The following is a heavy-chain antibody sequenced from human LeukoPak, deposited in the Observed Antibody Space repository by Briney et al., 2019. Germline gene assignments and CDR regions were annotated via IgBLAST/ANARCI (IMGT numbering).Heavy chain of an antibody. CDR3: ARVLSPQPDAFDI. J-gene: IGHJ3*02. D-gene: IGHD1-14*01. Sequence: ASVKVSCKASGYTFTSYDINWVRQATGQGLEWMGWMNPNSGNTGYAQKFQGRVTITRNTSISTAYMELSSLRSEDTAVYYCARVLSPQPDAFDIWGQGTMVTVSS. CDR2: MNPNSGNT. CDR1: GYTFTSYD. V-gene: IGHV1-8*03.